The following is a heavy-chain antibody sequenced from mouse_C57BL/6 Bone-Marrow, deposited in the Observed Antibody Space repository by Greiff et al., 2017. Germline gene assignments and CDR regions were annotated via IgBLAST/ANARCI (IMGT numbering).Heavy chain of an antibody. D-gene: IGHD1-1*01. CDR2: INPGSGGT. CDR3: ASSYNYYGSSYVDWYFDV. CDR1: GYAFTNYL. J-gene: IGHJ1*03. Sequence: VQLQESGAELVRPGTSVKVSCKASGYAFTNYLIEWVKQRPGQGLEWIGVINPGSGGTNYNEKFKGKATLTADKSSSTAYMQLSSLTSEDSAVYFCASSYNYYGSSYVDWYFDVWGTGTTVTVSS. V-gene: IGHV1-54*01.